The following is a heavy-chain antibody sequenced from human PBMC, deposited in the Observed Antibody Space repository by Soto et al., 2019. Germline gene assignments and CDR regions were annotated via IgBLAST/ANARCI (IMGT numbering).Heavy chain of an antibody. D-gene: IGHD1-26*01. CDR1: GFTFSSYG. Sequence: PGWSLRLSCAASGFTFSSYGMHWVRQAPGKGLEWVAVISYDGSNKYYADSVKGRFTISRDNSKNTLYLQMNSLRAEDTAVYYCAKDPGIEDPSYYYYGMDVWGQGTTVTVSS. V-gene: IGHV3-30*18. J-gene: IGHJ6*02. CDR3: AKDPGIEDPSYYYYGMDV. CDR2: ISYDGSNK.